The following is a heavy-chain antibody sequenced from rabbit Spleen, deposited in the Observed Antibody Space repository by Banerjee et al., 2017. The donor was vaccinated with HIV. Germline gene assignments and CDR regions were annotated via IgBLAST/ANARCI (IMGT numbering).Heavy chain of an antibody. Sequence: QSLEESGGDLVKPGASLTLTCTASGFDISSYHMNWVRQAPGKGLEWIACIDTDSSGSSYYASWAKGRFTISKTSSTTVTLQMTSLTAADTATYFCARDSAGGSITFNLWGQGTLVTV. V-gene: IGHV1S40*01. CDR3: ARDSAGGSITFNL. CDR2: IDTDSSGSS. D-gene: IGHD8-1*01. CDR1: GFDISSYH. J-gene: IGHJ4*01.